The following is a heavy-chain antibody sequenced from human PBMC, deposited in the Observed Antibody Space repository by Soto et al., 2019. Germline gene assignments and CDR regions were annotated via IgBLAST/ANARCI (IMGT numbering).Heavy chain of an antibody. Sequence: ASETLSLTCAVSGGSISSGGYSWSWIRQPPGKGLEWIGYIYHSGSTYYNPSLKSRVTISVDRSKNQFSLKLSSVTAADTAVYYCARASGWLPNFDYWGQGTLVTVSS. V-gene: IGHV4-30-2*01. CDR1: GGSISSGGYS. J-gene: IGHJ4*02. D-gene: IGHD5-12*01. CDR3: ARASGWLPNFDY. CDR2: IYHSGST.